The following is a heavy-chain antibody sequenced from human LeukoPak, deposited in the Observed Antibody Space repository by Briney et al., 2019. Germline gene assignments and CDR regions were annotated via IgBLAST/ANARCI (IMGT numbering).Heavy chain of an antibody. CDR2: INPSGGST. J-gene: IGHJ5*02. D-gene: IGHD3-3*01. V-gene: IGHV1-46*01. CDR1: GYTFTSYY. CDR3: ARGTYYTFWSGSFDP. Sequence: ASVTVSCKASGYTFTSYYMHWVRQAPGQGLEWMGIINPSGGSTSYAQKFQGRVTMTRDTSTSTVYMELSSLRSEDTAVYYCARGTYYTFWSGSFDPWGQGTLVTVSS.